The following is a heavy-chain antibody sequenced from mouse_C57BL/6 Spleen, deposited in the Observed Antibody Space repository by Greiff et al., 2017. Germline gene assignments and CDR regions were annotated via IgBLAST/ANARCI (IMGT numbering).Heavy chain of an antibody. J-gene: IGHJ1*03. CDR2: IDSSDSYT. Sequence: QVHVKQPGAELVMPGASVKLSCKASGYTFTSYWMHWVKQRPGQGLEWIGEIDSSDSYTNYNQKFKGKSTLTVDKSSSTAYMQLSSLTSEDSAVYYCAVYGYDGNWYFDVWGTGTTVTVSS. V-gene: IGHV1-69*01. CDR1: GYTFTSYW. CDR3: AVYGYDGNWYFDV. D-gene: IGHD2-2*01.